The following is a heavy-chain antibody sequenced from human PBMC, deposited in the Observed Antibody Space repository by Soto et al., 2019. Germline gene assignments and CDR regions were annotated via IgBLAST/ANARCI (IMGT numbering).Heavy chain of an antibody. CDR1: GYSFSSYW. CDR3: ARRYCSSTSCPPNYYAMDV. CDR2: IDPSDAYT. D-gene: IGHD2-2*01. Sequence: GESLKISCKGFGYSFSSYWISWVRQMPGKCLEWMGRIDPSDAYTNYSPSFQGHVTISTDKSISTAYLQWSSLRASDTAMYYCARRYCSSTSCPPNYYAMDVWGQGTTVTVSS. J-gene: IGHJ6*02. V-gene: IGHV5-10-1*01.